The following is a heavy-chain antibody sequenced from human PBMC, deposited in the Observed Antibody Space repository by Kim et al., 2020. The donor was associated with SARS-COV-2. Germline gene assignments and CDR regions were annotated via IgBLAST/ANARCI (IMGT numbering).Heavy chain of an antibody. CDR1: GFTFTEYW. CDR2: IDSDGSET. D-gene: IGHD3-9*01. V-gene: IGHV3-74*01. Sequence: GGSLRLSCAASGFTFTEYWMHWVRQAPGKGLMWVSRIDSDGSETAYSDSVRGRFTISRDIAKNTLYLQMNSLTAEDTAVYYCARDGRLTPYSPGAFDICGQGTMVTVS. J-gene: IGHJ3*02. CDR3: ARDGRLTPYSPGAFDI.